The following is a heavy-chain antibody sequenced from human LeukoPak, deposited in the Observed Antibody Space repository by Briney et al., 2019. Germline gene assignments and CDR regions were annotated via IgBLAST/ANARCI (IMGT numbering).Heavy chain of an antibody. CDR2: LYRGGDT. V-gene: IGHV4-39*07. Sequence: KPSETLSLTCTVAGGSISSSTDYWGWIRQPPGKGLEWIGSLYRGGDTRSNPSLKSRVTVSADTSKNQFSLKLSSVTVADTAVYYCARGPWWLQSIDSWGQGTLVTVSS. CDR1: GGSISSSTDY. CDR3: ARGPWWLQSIDS. D-gene: IGHD5-24*01. J-gene: IGHJ4*02.